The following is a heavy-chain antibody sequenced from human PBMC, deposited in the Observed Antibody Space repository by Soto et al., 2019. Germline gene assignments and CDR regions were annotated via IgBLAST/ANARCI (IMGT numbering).Heavy chain of an antibody. V-gene: IGHV3-48*02. D-gene: IGHD3-22*01. CDR1: GFTFGSYT. J-gene: IGHJ4*02. CDR3: TRDLLYSTYDSSGYYDY. CDR2: IGSISRTI. Sequence: GGSLRLSCAASGFTFGSYTMNWVRQAPGKGLEWVAYIGSISRTISYADSVQGRFTISRDNGKYSLYLRMNSLRDEDTAIYYCTRDLLYSTYDSSGYYDYWGQGVLVTVSS.